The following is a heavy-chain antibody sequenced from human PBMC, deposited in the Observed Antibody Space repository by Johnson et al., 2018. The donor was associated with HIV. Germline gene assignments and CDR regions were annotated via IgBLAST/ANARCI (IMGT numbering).Heavy chain of an antibody. CDR1: GFTFSSYG. V-gene: IGHV3-30*19. Sequence: QVQLVESGGGVVQPGGSLRLSCAASGFTFSSYGMHWVRRAPGKGLEWVSVISYDGNNKYYADSLKGRFTISRDNSKNTLYLQMNSLRAEDTAVYSCARESGWGHDAFDIWGQGTMVIVSS. D-gene: IGHD3-22*01. J-gene: IGHJ3*02. CDR2: ISYDGNNK. CDR3: ARESGWGHDAFDI.